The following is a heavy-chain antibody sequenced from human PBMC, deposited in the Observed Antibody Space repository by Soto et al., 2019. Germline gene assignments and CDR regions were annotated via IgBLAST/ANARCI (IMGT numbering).Heavy chain of an antibody. CDR1: GGSVSSGSYY. V-gene: IGHV4-61*01. CDR2: IYYSGST. Sequence: PSETLSLTCTVSGGSVSSGSYYWSWIRQPPGKGLEWIGYIYYSGSTNYNPSLKSRVTISVVTSKNQFSLKLSSVTAADTAVYYCARGRSAKSWLRSLPGYYYYYGMDVWGQGTTVTVSS. D-gene: IGHD5-12*01. J-gene: IGHJ6*02. CDR3: ARGRSAKSWLRSLPGYYYYYGMDV.